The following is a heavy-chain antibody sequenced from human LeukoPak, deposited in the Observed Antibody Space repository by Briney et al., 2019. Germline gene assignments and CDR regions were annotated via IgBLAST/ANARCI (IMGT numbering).Heavy chain of an antibody. CDR3: ARDGGSYYYDSSGYPASWFDP. D-gene: IGHD3-22*01. J-gene: IGHJ5*02. CDR2: IYTSGST. CDR1: GGSISSGSYY. Sequence: SQTLSLTCTVSGGSISSGSYYWSWIRQPAGKGLEWIGRIYTSGSTNYNPSLKSRVTISVDTSKNQFSLKLSSVTAADTAVYYCARDGGSYYYDSSGYPASWFDPWGQGTLVTVSP. V-gene: IGHV4-61*02.